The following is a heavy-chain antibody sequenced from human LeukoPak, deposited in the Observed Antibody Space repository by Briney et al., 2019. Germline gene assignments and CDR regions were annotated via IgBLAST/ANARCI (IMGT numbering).Heavy chain of an antibody. CDR3: ANTPAGWSRGLSFDY. D-gene: IGHD6-19*01. V-gene: IGHV4-59*12. Sequence: SETLSLTCTVSGGSISTYYWSWVRQPPGKGLEWIVYIHYSGTTNYNPSLKNRVTISLDTSKNQFSLKLSSVTAADTAVYYCANTPAGWSRGLSFDYWGQGTLVTVSS. CDR1: GGSISTYY. J-gene: IGHJ4*02. CDR2: IHYSGTT.